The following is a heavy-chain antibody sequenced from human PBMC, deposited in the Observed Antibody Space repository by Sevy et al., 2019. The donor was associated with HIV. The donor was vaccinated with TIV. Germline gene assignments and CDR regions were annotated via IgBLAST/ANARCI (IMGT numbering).Heavy chain of an antibody. CDR1: GFTFSSYG. V-gene: IGHV3-48*03. J-gene: IGHJ4*02. D-gene: IGHD4-17*01. CDR3: ARDLPPSATTVAHFDC. Sequence: GGSLRLSCAASGFTFSSYGMNWVCQAPGKGLEWVSYISNSGTTISYSDSVKGRFTISRDNARNSLYLQMNSLRAEDTAVYYCARDLPPSATTVAHFDCWGQGTLVTVSS. CDR2: ISNSGTTI.